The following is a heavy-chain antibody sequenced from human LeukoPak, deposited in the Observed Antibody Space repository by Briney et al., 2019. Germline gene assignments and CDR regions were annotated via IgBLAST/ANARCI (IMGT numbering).Heavy chain of an antibody. V-gene: IGHV1-2*02. CDR2: INPNSGGT. D-gene: IGHD3-10*01. CDR3: ARDGSGSSCFGP. J-gene: IGHJ5*02. CDR1: GYTFTGYY. Sequence: GASVKVFCRASGYTFTGYYMHWVRQAPGQGLEWMGWINPNSGGTNYAQKFQGRVTMTRDTSISTAYMELSRLRSDDTAVYYCARDGSGSSCFGPRGQGTLVTVSS.